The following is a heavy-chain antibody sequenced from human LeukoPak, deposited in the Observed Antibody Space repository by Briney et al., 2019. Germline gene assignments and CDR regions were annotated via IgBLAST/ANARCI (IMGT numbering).Heavy chain of an antibody. D-gene: IGHD3-10*01. CDR3: AKDRFAGPAAMVRGGNDAFDI. CDR1: GFTFDDYA. J-gene: IGHJ3*02. Sequence: GGSLRLSCAASGFTFDDYAMHWVGQAPGKGLEWVSGFSWNSGSIGYADSVKGRFTISRDNAKNSLYLQMNSLRAEDTALYYCAKDRFAGPAAMVRGGNDAFDIWGQGTMVTVSS. V-gene: IGHV3-9*01. CDR2: FSWNSGSI.